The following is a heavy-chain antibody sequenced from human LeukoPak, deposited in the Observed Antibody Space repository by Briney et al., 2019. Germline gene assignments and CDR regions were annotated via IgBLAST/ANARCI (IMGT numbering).Heavy chain of an antibody. CDR1: GFTFSSYA. J-gene: IGHJ5*02. CDR3: ARTNWNGGP. Sequence: GGSLRLSCAASGFTFSSYAMNWVRQAPGKGLEWVSAITGSGGRTYYADSVKGRFTISRDNAKNSLYLQMNSLRAEDTAMYYCARTNWNGGPWGQGTLVTVSS. V-gene: IGHV3-23*01. D-gene: IGHD1-1*01. CDR2: ITGSGGRT.